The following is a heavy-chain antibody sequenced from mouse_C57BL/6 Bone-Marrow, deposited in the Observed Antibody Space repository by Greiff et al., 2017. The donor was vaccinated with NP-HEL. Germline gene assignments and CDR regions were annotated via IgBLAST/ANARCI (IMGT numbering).Heavy chain of an antibody. V-gene: IGHV5-4*01. D-gene: IGHD1-1*01. CDR1: GFTFSSYA. CDR2: ISDGGSYT. J-gene: IGHJ2*01. Sequence: VQLKESGGGLVKPGGSLKLSCAASGFTFSSYAMSWVRQTPEKRLEWVATISDGGSYTYYPDSVKGRFTISRDNAKNNLYLQMSHLKSEDTAMYYCARDKGYYGSTVYFDYWGQGTTLTVSS. CDR3: ARDKGYYGSTVYFDY.